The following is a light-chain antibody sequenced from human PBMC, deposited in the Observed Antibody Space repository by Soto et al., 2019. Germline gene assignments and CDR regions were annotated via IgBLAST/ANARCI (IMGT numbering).Light chain of an antibody. V-gene: IGKV1-39*01. CDR3: QQSYNTLLYT. CDR2: AAS. CDR1: QSISDY. J-gene: IGKJ2*01. Sequence: DIQMTQSPSSLSASVGDRVTITCRASQSISDYLNWYQQKPGKAPKLLIHAASSLQSGVPSRFSGSGPGTDFTLNISSLQPEDFATYYCQQSYNTLLYTFGQGTKLEIK.